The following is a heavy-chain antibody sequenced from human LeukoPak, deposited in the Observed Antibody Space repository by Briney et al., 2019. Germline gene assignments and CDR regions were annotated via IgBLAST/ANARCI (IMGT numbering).Heavy chain of an antibody. J-gene: IGHJ4*02. CDR2: TYYRSKWYH. CDR1: GDSVSSNSGA. D-gene: IGHD3-10*01. Sequence: SQTLSLTCVISGDSVSSNSGAWNWIRQSPSRGLEWLGRTYYRSKWYHEYALSVKSRITINPDTTKNHFSLQLSSVTPEDTAVYYCVRGGVEAPASMGFDYWGQGTLVTVPS. V-gene: IGHV6-1*01. CDR3: VRGGVEAPASMGFDY.